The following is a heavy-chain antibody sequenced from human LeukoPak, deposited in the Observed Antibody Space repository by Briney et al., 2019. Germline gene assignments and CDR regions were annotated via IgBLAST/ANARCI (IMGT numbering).Heavy chain of an antibody. CDR3: ARLLEPATGYYMDV. V-gene: IGHV3-30*03. CDR1: GFTFSSYG. J-gene: IGHJ6*03. CDR2: ISYDGSDK. D-gene: IGHD5-24*01. Sequence: GRSLRLSCAASGFTFSSYGMHWVRQAPGKGLEWVAVISYDGSDKYYADSVKGRFTISRDNARNSLYLQMNSLRADDTAVYYCARLLEPATGYYMDVWGKGTTVTISS.